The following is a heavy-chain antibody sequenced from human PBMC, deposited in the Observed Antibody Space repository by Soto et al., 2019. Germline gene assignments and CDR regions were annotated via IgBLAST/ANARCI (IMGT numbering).Heavy chain of an antibody. CDR3: ASTSYCNGSSCYSRHYYGMDV. CDR2: ITPFVDTS. Sequence: QVRLVQSGAEVKKPGSSVKVSCKVSGGTFSKYSLSWVRQTPGQGLEWMGGITPFVDTSNYAQRFLGRVTITAEKSTNTAFLEVRALKSEDTALYFCASTSYCNGSSCYSRHYYGMDVWGQGTTVTVSS. CDR1: GGTFSKYS. J-gene: IGHJ6*02. D-gene: IGHD2-21*01. V-gene: IGHV1-69*06.